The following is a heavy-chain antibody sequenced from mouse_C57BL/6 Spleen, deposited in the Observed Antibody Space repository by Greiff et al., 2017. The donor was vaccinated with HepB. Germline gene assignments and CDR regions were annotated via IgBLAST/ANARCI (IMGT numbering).Heavy chain of an antibody. CDR1: GFNIKDYY. J-gene: IGHJ4*01. D-gene: IGHD2-5*01. CDR2: IDPEDGDT. Sequence: VHVKQSGAELVRPGASVKLSCTASGFNIKDYYMHWVKQRPEQGLEWIGRIDPEDGDTEYAPKFQGKATMTADTSSNTAYLQLSSLTSEDTAVYYCTTYYSNFYYAMDYWGQGTSVTVSS. V-gene: IGHV14-1*01. CDR3: TTYYSNFYYAMDY.